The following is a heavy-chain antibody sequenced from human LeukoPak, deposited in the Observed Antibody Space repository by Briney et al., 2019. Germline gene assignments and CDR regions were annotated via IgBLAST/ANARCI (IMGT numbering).Heavy chain of an antibody. D-gene: IGHD6-13*01. V-gene: IGHV3-74*01. CDR1: GFTFSSYW. J-gene: IGHJ6*02. CDR2: INSDGSST. Sequence: GGSLRLSCAASGFTFSSYWMHWVRQAPGKGLVWVSRINSDGSSTSYADSVKGRFTISRDNAKNMLYLQMNSLRAEDTAVYYCARVPIAAAGIRGKYYYYYGMDVWGQGTTVTVSS. CDR3: ARVPIAAAGIRGKYYYYYGMDV.